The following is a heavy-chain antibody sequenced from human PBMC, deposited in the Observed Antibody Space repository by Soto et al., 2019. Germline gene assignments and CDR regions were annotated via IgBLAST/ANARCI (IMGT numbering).Heavy chain of an antibody. CDR1: GFTFSSYS. Sequence: PGGSLRLSCAASGFTFSSYSMNWVRQAPGKGLEWVSSISSSSSYIYYADSVKGRFTISRDNAKNSLYLQMNSLRAEDTAVYYCASQTCSGGSCYPYYYYYGMDVWGQGTTVTVSS. D-gene: IGHD2-15*01. J-gene: IGHJ6*02. V-gene: IGHV3-21*01. CDR3: ASQTCSGGSCYPYYYYYGMDV. CDR2: ISSSSSYI.